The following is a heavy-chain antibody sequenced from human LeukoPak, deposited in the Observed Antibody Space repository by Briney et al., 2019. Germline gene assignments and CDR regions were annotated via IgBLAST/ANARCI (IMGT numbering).Heavy chain of an antibody. V-gene: IGHV3-11*05. CDR3: ARGFSSWYRRDYYYGMDV. Sequence: GGSLRLSCAASGFTFSDYYMSWIRQAPGKGLEWVSYISSSSSYTNYADSVKGRFTISRDNAKNSLYLQMNSLRAEDTAVYYCARGFSSWYRRDYYYGMDVWGQGTTVTVSS. CDR1: GFTFSDYY. J-gene: IGHJ6*02. D-gene: IGHD6-13*01. CDR2: ISSSSSYT.